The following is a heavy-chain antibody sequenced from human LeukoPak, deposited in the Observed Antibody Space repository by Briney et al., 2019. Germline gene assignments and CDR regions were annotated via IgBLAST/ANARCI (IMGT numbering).Heavy chain of an antibody. CDR3: ARGGYSSKGINWFDP. V-gene: IGHV4-31*03. D-gene: IGHD6-13*01. CDR2: IYYSGST. Sequence: PSQTLSLTCTVSGGSISSGGYYWSWIRQHPGKGLEWIGYIYYSGSTYYNPSLKSRVTISVDTSKNQFSLKLSSVTAADTAVYYCARGGYSSKGINWFDPWGQGTLVTVSS. J-gene: IGHJ5*02. CDR1: GGSISSGGYY.